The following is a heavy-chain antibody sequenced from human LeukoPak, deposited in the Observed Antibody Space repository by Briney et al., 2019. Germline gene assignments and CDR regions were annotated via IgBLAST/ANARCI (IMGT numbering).Heavy chain of an antibody. CDR2: INHSGST. J-gene: IGHJ5*02. CDR3: ARGRLSSGHYHRPGGFDP. D-gene: IGHD3-22*01. V-gene: IGHV4-34*01. Sequence: NPSGTLSLTCAVYGGSFSGYYWIWIRQPPGKGLEWIGEINHSGSTSYNPSLKSRVTISVDTSKNQFSLKLSSVTAADTAVYYCARGRLSSGHYHRPGGFDPWGQGTLVTVSS. CDR1: GGSFSGYY.